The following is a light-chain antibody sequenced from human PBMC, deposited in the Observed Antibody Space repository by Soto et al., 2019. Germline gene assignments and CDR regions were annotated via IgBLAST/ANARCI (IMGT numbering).Light chain of an antibody. CDR2: GAS. V-gene: IGKV3-15*01. CDR1: QSVSSN. CDR3: QQYNNWLRT. Sequence: EIMMTQYPATLSVSPGERATLSCRASQSVSSNLAWYQQKPGQAPRLLIYGASTRATGIPARFSGSGSGTEFTLTISSLQYEDFAVYYWQQYNNWLRTFAQGTKVDIK. J-gene: IGKJ1*01.